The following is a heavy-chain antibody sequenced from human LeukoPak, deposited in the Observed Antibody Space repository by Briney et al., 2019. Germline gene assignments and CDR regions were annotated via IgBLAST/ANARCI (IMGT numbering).Heavy chain of an antibody. D-gene: IGHD6-13*01. J-gene: IGHJ5*02. CDR2: INPSGGST. V-gene: IGHV1-46*01. Sequence: ASVKVSCKASGYTFTSYDINWVRQAPGQGLEWMGIINPSGGSTSYAQKFQGRVTMTRDTSTSTVYMELSSLRSEDTAVYYCARVGTESLIREACFDPWGQGTLVTVSS. CDR3: ARVGTESLIREACFDP. CDR1: GYTFTSYD.